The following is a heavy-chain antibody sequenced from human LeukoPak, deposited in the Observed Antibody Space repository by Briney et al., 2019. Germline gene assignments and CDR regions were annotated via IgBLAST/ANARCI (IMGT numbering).Heavy chain of an antibody. J-gene: IGHJ4*02. V-gene: IGHV4-4*02. CDR1: GGSISSSNW. CDR3: ARQLAYCGGDCYFY. Sequence: PSETLSLTCAVSGGSISSSNWWTWVRQPPGKELEWIGEIYHSGSTNYNPSLKSRVTISVDKSKNQFSLKLSSVTAADTAVYYCARQLAYCGGDCYFYRGQGTLVTVSS. D-gene: IGHD2-21*02. CDR2: IYHSGST.